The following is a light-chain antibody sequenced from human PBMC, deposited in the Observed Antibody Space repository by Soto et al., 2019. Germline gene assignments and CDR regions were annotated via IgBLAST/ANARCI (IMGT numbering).Light chain of an antibody. CDR3: QQYNTYPAT. V-gene: IGKV1-5*03. CDR1: QSISSW. J-gene: IGKJ3*01. CDR2: KAS. Sequence: DIQMTQSPSTLSASVGDSVIITCRASQSISSWLAWYQQKPGKAPQLLIYKASNLETGVPSRFSGSGSGTEFTLTISSLQPDDFATYYCQQYNTYPATFGPGTKVDIK.